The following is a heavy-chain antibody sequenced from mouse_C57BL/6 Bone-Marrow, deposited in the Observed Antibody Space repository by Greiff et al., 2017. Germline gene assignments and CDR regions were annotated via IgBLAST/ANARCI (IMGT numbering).Heavy chain of an antibody. V-gene: IGHV5-6*01. CDR3: ARHSYYSTWFAY. CDR2: ISSGGSYT. Sequence: EVQRVESGGDLVKPGGSLKLSCAASGFTFSSYGMSWVRQTPDKRLEWVATISSGGSYTYYPDSVKGRFTISRDNAKNTLYLQMSSLKSEDTAMYYCARHSYYSTWFAYWGQGTLVTVSA. CDR1: GFTFSSYG. J-gene: IGHJ3*01. D-gene: IGHD2-12*01.